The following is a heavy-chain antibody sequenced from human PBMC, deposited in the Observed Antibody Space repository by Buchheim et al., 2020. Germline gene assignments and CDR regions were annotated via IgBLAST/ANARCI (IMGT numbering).Heavy chain of an antibody. Sequence: EVQVLESGGGLVQPGGSLRLSCAASGFTFSTYAVSGVRQVPGKGLEWVSGISSNGVGTYYTDSVRGRFTISAAKSKSILFFQMNSLRGEDTAVYYCGKARPPGYSRNGFDYWGQGTL. CDR3: GKARPPGYSRNGFDY. D-gene: IGHD6-13*01. J-gene: IGHJ4*02. CDR1: GFTFSTYA. V-gene: IGHV3-23*01. CDR2: ISSNGVGT.